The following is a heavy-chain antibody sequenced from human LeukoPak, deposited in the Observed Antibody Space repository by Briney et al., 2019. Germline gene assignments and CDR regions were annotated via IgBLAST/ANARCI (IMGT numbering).Heavy chain of an antibody. D-gene: IGHD1-26*01. Sequence: SETLSLTCTVSGASISNYYWSWIRHTPEKGLEWMGHIHSRGGSSYYPSLKSRLTRSIDTSRNQLSLKLPSVTAADKAVYFCARLGSYHDFWGQGALVTVSS. CDR1: GASISNYY. V-gene: IGHV4-4*09. CDR3: ARLGSYHDF. CDR2: IHSRGGS. J-gene: IGHJ4*02.